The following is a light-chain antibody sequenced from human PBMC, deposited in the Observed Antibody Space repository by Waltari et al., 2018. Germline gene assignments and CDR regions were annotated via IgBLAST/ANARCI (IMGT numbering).Light chain of an antibody. CDR2: DAS. CDR1: RSVSSY. Sequence: EVVLTQSPATLSLSPGERATLSCRASRSVSSYLAWYQQKPGQAPRLLIYDASNRATGIPARFSGSGSGTDFTLTISTLEPEDFAVYYWQQRSNWPPITFGQGTRLEIK. V-gene: IGKV3-11*01. CDR3: QQRSNWPPIT. J-gene: IGKJ5*01.